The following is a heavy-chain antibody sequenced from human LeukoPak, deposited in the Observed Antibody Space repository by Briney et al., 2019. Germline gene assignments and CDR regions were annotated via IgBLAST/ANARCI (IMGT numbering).Heavy chain of an antibody. Sequence: GGSLRLSCAASGFTVSSNYMSWVRQAPGKGLEWVSVIYSGGSTYYADSVKGRFTISRDNSKNTLYLQMNSLRAEDTAVYYCARRPGYQLLSYALDIWGQGTMVTVSS. D-gene: IGHD2-2*01. J-gene: IGHJ3*02. V-gene: IGHV3-53*01. CDR3: ARRPGYQLLSYALDI. CDR2: IYSGGST. CDR1: GFTVSSNY.